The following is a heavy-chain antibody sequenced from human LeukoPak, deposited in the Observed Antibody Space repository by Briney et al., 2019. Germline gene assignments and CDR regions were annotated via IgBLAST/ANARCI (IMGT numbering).Heavy chain of an antibody. CDR2: INHSGST. CDR3: AGSGGRDFGY. Sequence: SETLSLTCAVYGGSFSGYYWSWIRQPPGKGLEWIGEINHSGSTNYNPSLKSRVTISVDTSKNQFSLKLSSVTAADTAVYYCAGSGGRDFGYWGQGTLVTVSS. CDR1: GGSFSGYY. J-gene: IGHJ4*02. D-gene: IGHD3-10*01. V-gene: IGHV4-34*01.